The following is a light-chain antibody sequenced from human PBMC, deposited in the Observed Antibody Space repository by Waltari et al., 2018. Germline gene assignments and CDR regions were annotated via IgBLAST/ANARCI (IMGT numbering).Light chain of an antibody. CDR2: TAS. V-gene: IGKV1-5*03. Sequence: DIQMTQSPSTLSASVGDRVIITCRTSQNINSWLAWYQQKPGKAPKVLIYTASSLESGVPSRFSGSGSGTEFTLTISSLQPDDFATYYCQQHETYPLTFGPGTKVDIK. CDR3: QQHETYPLT. CDR1: QNINSW. J-gene: IGKJ3*01.